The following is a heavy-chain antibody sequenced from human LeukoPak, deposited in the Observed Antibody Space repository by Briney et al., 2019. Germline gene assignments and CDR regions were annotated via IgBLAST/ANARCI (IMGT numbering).Heavy chain of an antibody. Sequence: KSSETLSLTCTVSGGSISSYYWSWIRQPPGKGLEWIGYIYYSGSTHYNPSLKSRVTISVDTSKNQFSLKLSSVTAADTAVYYCARSRDGYNYGDLDYWGQGTLVTVSS. V-gene: IGHV4-59*08. J-gene: IGHJ4*02. CDR1: GGSISSYY. D-gene: IGHD5-24*01. CDR3: ARSRDGYNYGDLDY. CDR2: IYYSGST.